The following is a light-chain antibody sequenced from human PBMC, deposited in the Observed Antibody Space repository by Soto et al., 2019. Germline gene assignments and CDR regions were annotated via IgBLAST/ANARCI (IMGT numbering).Light chain of an antibody. V-gene: IGLV2-14*03. CDR2: DVA. CDR3: VSYTSSTTYV. Sequence: QAVVTQPASVSDSPGQSITISCTGTSSDVGGSNFVSWYQQHPGKPPKLIIYDVANRPSGVSNRFSDSKSGSTASLIISRLQTEDEADYYCVSYTSSTTYVFGTGTKLTVL. J-gene: IGLJ1*01. CDR1: SSDVGGSNF.